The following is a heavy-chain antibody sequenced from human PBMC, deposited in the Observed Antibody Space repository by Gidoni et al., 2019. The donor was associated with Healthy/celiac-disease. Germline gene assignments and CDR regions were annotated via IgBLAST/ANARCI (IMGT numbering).Heavy chain of an antibody. J-gene: IGHJ4*02. CDR1: GFTFSSYS. Sequence: EVQLVESGGGLVKPGGSLRLSCAASGFTFSSYSMNWVRQAPGKGLEWVSSISSSSSYIYYADSVKGRFTISRDNAKNSLYLQMNSLRAEDTAVYYCARDETTVTHFDYWGQGTLVTVSS. CDR3: ARDETTVTHFDY. V-gene: IGHV3-21*01. D-gene: IGHD4-17*01. CDR2: ISSSSSYI.